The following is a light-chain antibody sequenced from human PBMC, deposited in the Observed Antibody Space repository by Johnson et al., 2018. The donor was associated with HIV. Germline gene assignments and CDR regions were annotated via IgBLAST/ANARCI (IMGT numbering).Light chain of an antibody. J-gene: IGLJ1*01. Sequence: QSVLTQPPSVSAAPGQKVTISCSGSSSNIGNNYVSWYQQLPGTAPKLLIYDNNKRPSGIPDRLSGSKSGTSATLGITGLQTGDEADDYCGTWDSSLSAVPFGTGTKVTVL. CDR2: DNN. V-gene: IGLV1-51*01. CDR3: GTWDSSLSAVP. CDR1: SSNIGNNY.